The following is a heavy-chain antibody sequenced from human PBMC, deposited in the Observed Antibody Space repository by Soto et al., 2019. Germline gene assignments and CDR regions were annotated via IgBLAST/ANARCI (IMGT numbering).Heavy chain of an antibody. V-gene: IGHV3-9*01. CDR1: GFTFDDYA. CDR2: ISWNSGSI. D-gene: IGHD4-17*01. CDR3: AKGPTVKDAFDI. J-gene: IGHJ3*02. Sequence: GGSLRLSCAASGFTFDDYAMHWVRQAPGKGLEWVSGISWNSGSIGYADSVKGRFTISRDNAKNSLYLQMNSLRAEDTALYYCAKGPTVKDAFDIWGQGTMVTVSS.